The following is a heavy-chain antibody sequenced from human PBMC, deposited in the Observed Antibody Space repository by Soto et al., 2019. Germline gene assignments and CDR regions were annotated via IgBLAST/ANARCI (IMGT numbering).Heavy chain of an antibody. CDR3: AREDGYNLDTWFDP. CDR2: INTGTGHT. J-gene: IGHJ5*02. Sequence: QVQLEQSGAEVRKPGASLNVSCKTSGYTFRSYAMHWVRQAPGQRLEWMGWINTGTGHTKYSPKMQGRVTLTSDASAQTADMELSRLTSEDTAVYYCAREDGYNLDTWFDPWGQGTLVTVSS. CDR1: GYTFRSYA. D-gene: IGHD5-12*01. V-gene: IGHV1-3*04.